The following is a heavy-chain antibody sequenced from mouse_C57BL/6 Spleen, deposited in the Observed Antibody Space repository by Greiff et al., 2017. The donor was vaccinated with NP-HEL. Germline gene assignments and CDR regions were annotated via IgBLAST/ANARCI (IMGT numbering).Heavy chain of an antibody. V-gene: IGHV5-17*01. CDR3: ARRAFYYGNYDAMDY. CDR2: ISSGSSTT. CDR1: GFTFSDYG. D-gene: IGHD2-1*01. Sequence: DVMLVESGGGLVKPGGSLKLSCAASGFTFSDYGMHWVRQAPEKGLEWVAYISSGSSTTYYADTVKGRFTISRDNAKNTLFLQMTSLRSEDTAMYYCARRAFYYGNYDAMDYWGQGTSVTVSS. J-gene: IGHJ4*01.